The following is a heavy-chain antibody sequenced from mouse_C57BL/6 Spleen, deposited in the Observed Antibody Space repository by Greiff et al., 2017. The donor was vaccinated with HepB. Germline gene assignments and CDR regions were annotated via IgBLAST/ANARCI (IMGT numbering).Heavy chain of an antibody. CDR2: INPSTGGT. D-gene: IGHD1-1*01. J-gene: IGHJ1*03. V-gene: IGHV1-42*01. Sequence: VQLQQSGPELVKPGASVKISCKASGYSFTGYYMNWVKQSPEKSLEWIGEINPSTGGTTYNQKFKAKATLTVDKSSSTAYMQLKSLTSEDSAVYYCARGNRYYYGSSYDWYFDVWGTGTTVTVSS. CDR3: ARGNRYYYGSSYDWYFDV. CDR1: GYSFTGYY.